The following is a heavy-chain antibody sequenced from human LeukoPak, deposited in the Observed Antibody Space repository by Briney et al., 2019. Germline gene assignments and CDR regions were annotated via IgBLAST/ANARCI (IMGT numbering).Heavy chain of an antibody. Sequence: GGSLRLSCAASGFTFSSYGMHWVRQAPGKGLEWVAFIRYDGSNKYYAVSVQGRFTISRDNSKNTLILQMDSLTPEDTAVYYCVRVTYGDFHFDFWGQGTLVTVSS. CDR1: GFTFSSYG. J-gene: IGHJ4*02. CDR3: VRVTYGDFHFDF. CDR2: IRYDGSNK. D-gene: IGHD4-17*01. V-gene: IGHV3-30*02.